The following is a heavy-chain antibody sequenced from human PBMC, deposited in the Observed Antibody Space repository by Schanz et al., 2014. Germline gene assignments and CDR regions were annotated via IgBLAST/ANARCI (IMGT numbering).Heavy chain of an antibody. D-gene: IGHD2-8*01. J-gene: IGHJ3*02. Sequence: QVQLVESGGVLVKPGGSLRLSCAASGFTFINYYMSWIRQAPGKGLEWVSHISSTSRYADYADSVKGRFTISRDNAKKSLFLQMNSLRAEDTAVYYCARLGRMGAFDIWGQGTMVTVSS. V-gene: IGHV3-11*06. CDR3: ARLGRMGAFDI. CDR1: GFTFINYY. CDR2: ISSTSRYA.